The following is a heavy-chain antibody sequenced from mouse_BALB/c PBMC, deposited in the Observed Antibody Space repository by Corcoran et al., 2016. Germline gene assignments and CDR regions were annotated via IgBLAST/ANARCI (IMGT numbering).Heavy chain of an antibody. V-gene: IGHV1-18*01. J-gene: IGHJ4*01. CDR1: GYSFTGYT. Sequence: EVQLQQSGPELVKPGASMKISCKASGYSFTGYTMNWVKQSHGQNLEWIGLINPYNGGTSYNQKFKVKATLTVYKSSSTAYMELLRLTSEDSAVYYCARAYYREESYAMDYGRQGTSVTVSS. CDR2: INPYNGGT. D-gene: IGHD2-12*01. CDR3: ARAYYREESYAMDY.